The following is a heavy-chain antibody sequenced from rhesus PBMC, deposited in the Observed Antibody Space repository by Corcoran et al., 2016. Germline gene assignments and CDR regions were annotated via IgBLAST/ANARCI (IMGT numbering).Heavy chain of an antibody. D-gene: IGHD3-16*01. CDR1: GYSISSGYD. Sequence: QVQLQESGPGVVKPSETLSLTCAVSGYSISSGYDWSWIRQPPGKGLEWIGYIYGSSVSTNYNPSLKNRVTISKDTSKNQFSLKLSSVTAADTAVYYCARLVITTLDYWGQGVLVTVSS. CDR3: ARLVITTLDY. V-gene: IGHV4-76*01. J-gene: IGHJ4*01. CDR2: IYGSSVST.